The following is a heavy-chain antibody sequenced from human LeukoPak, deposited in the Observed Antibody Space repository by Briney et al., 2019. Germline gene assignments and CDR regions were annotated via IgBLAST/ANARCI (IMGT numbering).Heavy chain of an antibody. CDR1: GFTFSSYA. D-gene: IGHD4-23*01. V-gene: IGHV3-23*01. J-gene: IGHJ3*02. CDR3: AKDSSGTVVTSDAFDI. Sequence: QPGGSLRLSCAASGFTFSSYAMSWVRQAPGKGLEWVSAISGSGGSTYYADSVKGRFTISRDNSKNTLYLQMNSLRAEDTAVYYCAKDSSGTVVTSDAFDIWGQGTMVTVSS. CDR2: ISGSGGST.